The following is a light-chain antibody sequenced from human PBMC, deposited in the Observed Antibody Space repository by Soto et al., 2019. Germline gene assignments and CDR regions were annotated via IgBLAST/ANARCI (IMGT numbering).Light chain of an antibody. Sequence: QSALTQPASVSGSPGQSIAISCTGTSSDVGSYNYVSWYQQHPGKAPKLMIYGVDNRPSGVSNRFSGSKSGNTASLTISGLKAEDEADYYCTSLTTSDSWVFGGGTKLTVL. CDR1: SSDVGSYNY. J-gene: IGLJ3*02. CDR2: GVD. CDR3: TSLTTSDSWV. V-gene: IGLV2-14*01.